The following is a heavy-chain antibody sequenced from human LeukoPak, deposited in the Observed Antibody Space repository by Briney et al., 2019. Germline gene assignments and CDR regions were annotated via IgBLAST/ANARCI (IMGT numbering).Heavy chain of an antibody. CDR2: IYYSGST. CDR1: GGSFSGYY. V-gene: IGHV4-59*08. D-gene: IGHD3-10*01. J-gene: IGHJ5*02. Sequence: PSETLSLTCAVYGGSFSGYYWSWIRQPPGKGLEWIGYIYYSGSTNYNPSLKSRVTMSVDTSKNQFSLKLASVTAADTAVYYCARHYVRGVNWFDPWGQGTMVTVSS. CDR3: ARHYVRGVNWFDP.